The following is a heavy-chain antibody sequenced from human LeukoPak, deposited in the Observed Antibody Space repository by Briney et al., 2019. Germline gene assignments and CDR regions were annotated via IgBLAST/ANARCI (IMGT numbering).Heavy chain of an antibody. CDR2: IKQDGSEK. D-gene: IGHD2-8*01. Sequence: PGGSLRLSCAASGYTFSTSWMSWVRLTPGKGLEWVASIKQDGSEKYYVDSVRGRFTISRDNAKNSLSLQMNSLRAEDTAVYYCARAWQWAFDIWGQGTMVTVSS. CDR3: ARAWQWAFDI. J-gene: IGHJ3*02. V-gene: IGHV3-7*04. CDR1: GYTFSTSW.